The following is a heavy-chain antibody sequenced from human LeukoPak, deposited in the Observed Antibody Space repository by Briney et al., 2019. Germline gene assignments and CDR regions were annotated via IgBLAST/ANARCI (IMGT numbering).Heavy chain of an antibody. J-gene: IGHJ6*03. Sequence: ASVKVSCMASGYTFTDFDINWVRQATGQGLEWMGWVTPKSGNTGYAQKFQGRVTITRNTSINTAYTELSSLTSADTAVYYCARRVPGMDVWGKGTTVTVSS. V-gene: IGHV1-8*01. CDR3: ARRVPGMDV. CDR1: GYTFTDFD. CDR2: VTPKSGNT.